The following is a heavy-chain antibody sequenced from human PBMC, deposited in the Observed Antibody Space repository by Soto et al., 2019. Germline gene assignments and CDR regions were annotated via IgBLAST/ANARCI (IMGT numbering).Heavy chain of an antibody. D-gene: IGHD2-2*01. CDR2: INPSGGSS. J-gene: IGHJ4*02. V-gene: IGHV1-46*01. Sequence: QVQLVQSGAEVKKTGASVEVSCKASGYTFTSYYMHWVRQAPGQGLEWMGIINPSGGSSRFAQKFQGRGTLTRDTSPSTGYMELSSLRSDDTAVYYCARDRCDTTSCYECDYWGQGTLVTVSS. CDR1: GYTFTSYY. CDR3: ARDRCDTTSCYECDY.